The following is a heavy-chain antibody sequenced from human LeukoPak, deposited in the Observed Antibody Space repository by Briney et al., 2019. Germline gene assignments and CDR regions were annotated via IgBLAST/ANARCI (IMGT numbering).Heavy chain of an antibody. Sequence: ASVKXXCKASGYTFTSYYLHWVRQAPGQGLEGRGEINPSGDSANYAQKFQGRVTIKRETYTRTVYMELSSLRSEDTAVYYCAREYYTNGVWYKVYNYWGQGTLVTVSS. V-gene: IGHV1-46*03. J-gene: IGHJ4*02. CDR2: INPSGDSA. CDR3: AREYYTNGVWYKVYNY. D-gene: IGHD2-8*01. CDR1: GYTFTSYY.